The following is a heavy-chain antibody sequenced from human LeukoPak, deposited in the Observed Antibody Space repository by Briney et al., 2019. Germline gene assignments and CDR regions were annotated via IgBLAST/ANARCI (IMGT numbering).Heavy chain of an antibody. CDR3: ARELGYSSSWYYFDY. CDR1: GFTFSDYY. CDR2: ISSSSSYT. V-gene: IGHV3-11*06. D-gene: IGHD6-13*01. Sequence: GGSLRLSCAASGFTFSDYYMSWIRQAPGKGLEWVSYISSSSSYTNYADSVKGRFTISRDNAKNSLYLQMNSLRAEDTAVYYCARELGYSSSWYYFDYWGQGTLVTVSS. J-gene: IGHJ4*02.